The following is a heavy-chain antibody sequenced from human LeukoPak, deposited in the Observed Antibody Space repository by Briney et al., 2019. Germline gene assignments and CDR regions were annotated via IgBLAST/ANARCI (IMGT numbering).Heavy chain of an antibody. CDR3: ARRGYSYGHGSFF. Sequence: GGSLRLSCAAPGFTVSSNYMSWVRQAPGKGLEWVSVIYSGGSTYYADSVKGRFTISRDNSKNTLYLQMNSLRAEDTAVYYCARRGYSYGHGSFFWGQGTLVTVSS. J-gene: IGHJ4*02. D-gene: IGHD5-18*01. CDR2: IYSGGST. V-gene: IGHV3-53*01. CDR1: GFTVSSNY.